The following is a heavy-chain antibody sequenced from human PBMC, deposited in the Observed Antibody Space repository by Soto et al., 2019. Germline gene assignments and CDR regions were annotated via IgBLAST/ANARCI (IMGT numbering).Heavy chain of an antibody. D-gene: IGHD2-15*01. Sequence: QVQLQQWGAGLLQPSETLSLTCAVYGGSFSGYYWSWIGQPPAKGLEWIGEINHSGSTTYKPSLKSRVTISVDTSKNQFSLKLSSVTAADTAVYYCARDCSGGSCYAEGWIYFDYWGQGTLVTVSS. CDR1: GGSFSGYY. V-gene: IGHV4-34*01. CDR3: ARDCSGGSCYAEGWIYFDY. CDR2: INHSGST. J-gene: IGHJ4*02.